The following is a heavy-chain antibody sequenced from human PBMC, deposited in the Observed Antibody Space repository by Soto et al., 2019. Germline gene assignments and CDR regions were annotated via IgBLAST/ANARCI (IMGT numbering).Heavy chain of an antibody. J-gene: IGHJ6*03. CDR1: GFKVTDYY. D-gene: IGHD3-10*02. Sequence: QAQLVESGGGLVKPGGSLTLSCAVSGFKVTDYYMSWIRQAPGKGLDWVAMISRSGNTIHYAGSVNGRFTISKDNAKKSLYLQMTSLSPEDTAVYYCARGEDVFLYYYMDVWGKGTTVIVSS. CDR3: ARGEDVFLYYYMDV. V-gene: IGHV3-11*01. CDR2: ISRSGNTI.